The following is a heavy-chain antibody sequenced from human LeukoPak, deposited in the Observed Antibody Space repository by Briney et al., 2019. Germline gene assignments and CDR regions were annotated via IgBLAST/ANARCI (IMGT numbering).Heavy chain of an antibody. CDR1: GFTFGDYA. Sequence: GGSLRLSCTASGFTFGDYAMSWVRQAPGKGLQWVAFIGSKAYGGTTEYAASVKGRFTISRDDSKSIAYLQMNSLKTEDTAVYYCTGNLSSSWYCFDYWGQGTLVTVSS. D-gene: IGHD6-13*01. J-gene: IGHJ4*02. CDR3: TGNLSSSWYCFDY. CDR2: IGSKAYGGTT. V-gene: IGHV3-49*04.